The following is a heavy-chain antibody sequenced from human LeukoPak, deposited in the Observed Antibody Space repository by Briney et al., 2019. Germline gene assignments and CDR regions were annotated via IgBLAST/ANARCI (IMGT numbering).Heavy chain of an antibody. D-gene: IGHD5-18*01. J-gene: IGHJ4*02. Sequence: SETLSLTCTVSGGSISSYYWSWIRQPPGKGLEWIGYIYYSGSTNYNPSLKSRVTISVDTSKNQFSLKLSSVTAADTAVYYCARHRAGYSYGHFDYWGQGTLVTVSS. CDR2: IYYSGST. CDR3: ARHRAGYSYGHFDY. V-gene: IGHV4-59*08. CDR1: GGSISSYY.